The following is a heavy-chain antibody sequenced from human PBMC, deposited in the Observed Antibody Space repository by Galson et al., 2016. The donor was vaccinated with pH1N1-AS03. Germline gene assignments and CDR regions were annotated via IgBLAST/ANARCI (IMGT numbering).Heavy chain of an antibody. D-gene: IGHD3-3*01. J-gene: IGHJ3*01. CDR1: GFSFSGYW. V-gene: IGHV3-7*03. Sequence: SLRLSCAASGFSFSGYWMTWVRQAPGKGLDWVANIKQDGSETYSVGSVVGRFTISRDNAQNSLFLQMNSLRAEDTAVYYCARGKDFWSGYPDDLLDFWGKGTIVTVSS. CDR2: IKQDGSET. CDR3: ARGKDFWSGYPDDLLDF.